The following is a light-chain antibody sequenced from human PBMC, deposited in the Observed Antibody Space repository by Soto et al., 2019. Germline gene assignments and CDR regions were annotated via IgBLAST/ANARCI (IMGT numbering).Light chain of an antibody. Sequence: QSALTQPPSVSGAPGQRVTISCTGGSLNIGAGYDVHWYQQLPGTAPKLLIYGNSNRPSGVPDRFSGSKSGTSASLAITGLQAEDEADYYCQSYDSSLSGSYVFGTGTKVTVL. CDR2: GNS. V-gene: IGLV1-40*01. CDR3: QSYDSSLSGSYV. J-gene: IGLJ1*01. CDR1: SLNIGAGYD.